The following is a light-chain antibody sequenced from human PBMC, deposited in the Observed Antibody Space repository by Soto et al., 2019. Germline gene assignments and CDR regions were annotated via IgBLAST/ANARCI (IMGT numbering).Light chain of an antibody. Sequence: DIQMTQSPSTLSASVGDRVTITCRASQSISSWLAWYQQKPGKAPKLLIDDASSLESGVPSRFSGSGSGTEFTLTISGLQPDDFATYYCQQYNSYSTFGQGTRLEIK. CDR3: QQYNSYST. V-gene: IGKV1-5*01. CDR2: DAS. CDR1: QSISSW. J-gene: IGKJ5*01.